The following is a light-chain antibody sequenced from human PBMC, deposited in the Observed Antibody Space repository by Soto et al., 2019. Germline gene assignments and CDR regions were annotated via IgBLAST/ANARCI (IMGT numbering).Light chain of an antibody. CDR2: LGGSGSF. CDR3: ETWDSNTRV. Sequence: QLVLTQSSSASASLGSSVKLTCTLSSGHSSYIIAWHQQQPGKAPRYLMNLGGSGSFNKGSGVPDRFSGSSSGADRYLTISNLQFEDEADYYCETWDSNTRVFGGGTQLTVL. J-gene: IGLJ3*02. CDR1: SGHSSYI. V-gene: IGLV4-60*02.